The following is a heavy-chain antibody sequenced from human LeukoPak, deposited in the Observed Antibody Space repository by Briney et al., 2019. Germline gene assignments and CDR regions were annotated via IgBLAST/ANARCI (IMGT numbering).Heavy chain of an antibody. Sequence: GGSLRLSCAASGFIFSRDSMNWVRQAQWISYISRDSDIRYYADSVRGRFHISRDNARNSLYLQMNSLRADDTAMYYCVRGDWGSGYWGQGTLVTVSS. CDR2: ISRDSDIR. CDR3: VRGDWGSGY. J-gene: IGHJ4*02. V-gene: IGHV3-48*01. D-gene: IGHD7-27*01. CDR1: GFIFSRDS.